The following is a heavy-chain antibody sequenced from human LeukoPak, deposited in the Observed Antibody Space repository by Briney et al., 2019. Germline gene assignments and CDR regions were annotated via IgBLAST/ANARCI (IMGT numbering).Heavy chain of an antibody. V-gene: IGHV1-2*02. CDR3: ARDKTVIAAAGIFDY. Sequence: ASVKVSCKASGYTFTSYGISWVRQAPGQGLEWMGWINPNSGGTNYQGRVTMTRDTSISTAYMELSRLRSDDTAVYYCARDKTVIAAAGIFDYWGQGTLVTVSS. D-gene: IGHD6-13*01. CDR1: GYTFTSYG. J-gene: IGHJ4*02. CDR2: INPNSGGT.